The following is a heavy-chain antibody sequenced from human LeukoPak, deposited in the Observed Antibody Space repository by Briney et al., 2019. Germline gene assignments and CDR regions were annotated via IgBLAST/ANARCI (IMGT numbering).Heavy chain of an antibody. V-gene: IGHV4-34*01. CDR1: GGSLSGHY. CDR3: ARGQWLDNY. CDR2: INHSGST. J-gene: IGHJ4*02. Sequence: PSETLSLTCPVYGGSLSGHYWSWIRQPPGKGLEWIGEINHSGSTNYNPSLKSRLTISVDTSKTQFSLKLSSVTAADTAVYYCARGQWLDNYWGQGTQVTVSS. D-gene: IGHD6-19*01.